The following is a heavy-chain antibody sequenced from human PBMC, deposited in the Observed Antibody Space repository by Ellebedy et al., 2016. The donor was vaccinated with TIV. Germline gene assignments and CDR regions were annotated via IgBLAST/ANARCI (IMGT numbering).Heavy chain of an antibody. J-gene: IGHJ4*02. CDR2: ISFDVNKK. Sequence: PGGSLRLSCAASGFIFSNYAFHWVRQAPGKGLAWVAAISFDVNKKYYADSVKGRFTISRDTSKNTLYLQMNSLRAEDTAVYYCARDIYGYPFDYWGQGTLVTVSS. D-gene: IGHD5-18*01. CDR3: ARDIYGYPFDY. CDR1: GFIFSNYA. V-gene: IGHV3-30-3*01.